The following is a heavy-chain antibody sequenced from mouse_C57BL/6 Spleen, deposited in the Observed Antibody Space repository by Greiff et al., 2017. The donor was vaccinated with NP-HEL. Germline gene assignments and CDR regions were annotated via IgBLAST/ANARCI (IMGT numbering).Heavy chain of an antibody. CDR2: INPNNGGT. CDR3: ASGSSKEEYYFDY. Sequence: EVQLQQSGPELVKPGASVKISCKASGYTFTDYYMNWVKQSHGKSLEWIGDINPNNGGTSYNQKFKGKATLTVDKSSSTAYMELRSLTSEDSAVYYCASGSSKEEYYFDYWGQGTTLTVSS. CDR1: GYTFTDYY. V-gene: IGHV1-26*01. J-gene: IGHJ2*01. D-gene: IGHD1-1*01.